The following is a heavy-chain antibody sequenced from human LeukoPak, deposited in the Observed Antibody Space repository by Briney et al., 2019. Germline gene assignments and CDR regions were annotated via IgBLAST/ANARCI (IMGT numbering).Heavy chain of an antibody. V-gene: IGHV3-30*04. Sequence: PGRSLRLSCAASGFSFTNYSVHWVRQAPGKGLEWVALIPDDGSNKYYADSVKGRFTISRDNAKNTLYLQMSSLRSEDTAVYYCARTYGSSADAFDIWGQGTMVTVSS. D-gene: IGHD6-6*01. J-gene: IGHJ3*02. CDR3: ARTYGSSADAFDI. CDR2: IPDDGSNK. CDR1: GFSFTNYS.